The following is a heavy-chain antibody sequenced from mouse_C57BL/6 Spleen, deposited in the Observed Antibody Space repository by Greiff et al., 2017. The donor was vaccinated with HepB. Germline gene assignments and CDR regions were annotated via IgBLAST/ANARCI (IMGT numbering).Heavy chain of an antibody. J-gene: IGHJ3*01. V-gene: IGHV3-6*01. CDR2: ISYDGSN. Sequence: ESGPGLVKPSQSLSLTCSVTGYSITSGYYWNWIRQFPGNKLEWMGYISYDGSNNYNPSLKNRISITRDTSKNQFFLKLNSVTTEDTATYYCAREDDYDGVPFAYWGQGTLVTVSA. D-gene: IGHD2-4*01. CDR1: GYSITSGYY. CDR3: AREDDYDGVPFAY.